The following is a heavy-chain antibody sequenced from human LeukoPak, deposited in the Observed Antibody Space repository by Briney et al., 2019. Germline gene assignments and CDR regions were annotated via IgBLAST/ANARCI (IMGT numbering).Heavy chain of an antibody. Sequence: GGSLRLSCATSGFNFDRYTIHWVRKAPGKGLEWVSLAGWAGGTTFYSDSVRGRFTISRDSGRKSVYLQMNSLTTDDTAFYFCAKELDTMFFDYWGQGALVTVSS. CDR2: AGWAGGTT. CDR1: GFNFDRYT. V-gene: IGHV3-43*01. CDR3: AKELDTMFFDY. J-gene: IGHJ4*02. D-gene: IGHD3-10*02.